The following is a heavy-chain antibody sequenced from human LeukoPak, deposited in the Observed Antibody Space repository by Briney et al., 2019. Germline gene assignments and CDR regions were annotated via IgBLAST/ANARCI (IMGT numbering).Heavy chain of an antibody. CDR2: IKQDGSEK. V-gene: IGHV3-7*01. CDR3: ARGSTRLEWLLPFYYYYMDV. J-gene: IGHJ6*03. CDR1: GFTFSSYW. D-gene: IGHD3-3*01. Sequence: GGSLRLSCAASGFTFSSYWMSWVRQAPGKGLKWVANIKQDGSEKYYVDSVKGRFTISRDNAKNSLYLQMNSLRAEDTAVYYCARGSTRLEWLLPFYYYYMDVWGKGTTVTVSS.